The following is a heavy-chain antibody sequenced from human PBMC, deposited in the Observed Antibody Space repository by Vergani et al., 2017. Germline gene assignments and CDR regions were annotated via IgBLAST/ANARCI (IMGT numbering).Heavy chain of an antibody. CDR2: IHYSENT. Sequence: QVKLQESGPGLVKPSETLSLTCSVSFDSIRNLYCNWIRQPPGQGLEWIGSIHYSENTNYNPSLKTRVTISVDTSKNQFSLTLTSVTAADPAVCYCASDTHSGQRADRWGQGILVTVTS. D-gene: IGHD6-19*01. CDR1: FDSIRNLY. V-gene: IGHV4-59*11. CDR3: ASDTHSGQRADR. J-gene: IGHJ5*02.